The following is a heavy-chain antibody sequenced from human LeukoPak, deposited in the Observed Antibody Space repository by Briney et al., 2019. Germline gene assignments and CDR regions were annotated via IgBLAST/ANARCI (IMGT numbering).Heavy chain of an antibody. Sequence: PSETLSLTCTVSGGSISSYYWSWIRQPPGKGLEWIGHIYYSGSTNYNPSLKSRVTISIDTSKNQFSLKLSSVTAADTAVYYCAKESTTGWSSLYYYYYYYMDVWGKGTTVTVSS. V-gene: IGHV4-59*12. CDR2: IYYSGST. CDR1: GGSISSYY. D-gene: IGHD5/OR15-5a*01. J-gene: IGHJ6*03. CDR3: AKESTTGWSSLYYYYYYYMDV.